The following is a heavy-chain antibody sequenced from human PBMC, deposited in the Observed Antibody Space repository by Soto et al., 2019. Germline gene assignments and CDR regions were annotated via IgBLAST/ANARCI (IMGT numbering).Heavy chain of an antibody. J-gene: IGHJ3*02. CDR1: GYTFTGNY. V-gene: IGHV1-2*02. D-gene: IGHD6-6*01. CDR3: ARDGDSSSPFEI. Sequence: QVQLVQSGAEVKKPGASVKVSCKASGYTFTGNYMHWVRRAPGQGLEWMGWINPNSGGTNYAQKFQGRVTVTRYTAISTAYMELSRLRSDGTAVYYCARDGDSSSPFEIWGQGKMVTVSS. CDR2: INPNSGGT.